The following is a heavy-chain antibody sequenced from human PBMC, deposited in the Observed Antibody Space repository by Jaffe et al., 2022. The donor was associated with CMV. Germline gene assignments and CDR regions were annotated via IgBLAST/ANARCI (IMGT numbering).Heavy chain of an antibody. CDR3: VKEYRLDPPLGYYYYMDV. V-gene: IGHV3-64D*06. CDR2: ISSNGGST. D-gene: IGHD3-16*01. CDR1: GFTFSSYA. J-gene: IGHJ6*03. Sequence: EVQLVESGGGLVQPGGSLRLSCSASGFTFSSYAMHWVRQAPGKGLEYVSAISSNGGSTYYADSVKGRFTISRDNSKNTLYLQMSSLRAEDTAVYYCVKEYRLDPPLGYYYYMDVWGKGTTVTVSS.